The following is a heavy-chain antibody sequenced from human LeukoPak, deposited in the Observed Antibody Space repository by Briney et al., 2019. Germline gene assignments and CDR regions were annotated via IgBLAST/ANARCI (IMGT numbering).Heavy chain of an antibody. V-gene: IGHV4-39*01. CDR2: FYYSGST. J-gene: IGHJ4*02. D-gene: IGHD4-23*01. CDR3: ARIDGGHHLSPFDY. CDR1: GGSFSSSSYY. Sequence: PXEXLSLTCTVSGGSFSSSSYYWGWIRQPPGKGLEWIGSFYYSGSTYYNPSLKSRVTISVDTSKNQFSLKLSSVTAADTAIYYCARIDGGHHLSPFDYWGQXTXVXVSS.